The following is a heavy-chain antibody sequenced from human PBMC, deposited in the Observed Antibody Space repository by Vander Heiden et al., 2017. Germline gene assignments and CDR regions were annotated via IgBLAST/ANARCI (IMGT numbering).Heavy chain of an antibody. D-gene: IGHD6-13*01. CDR1: GFTFDDYA. CDR3: AKLRYSSSGWYDN. V-gene: IGHV3-9*01. J-gene: IGHJ5*02. Sequence: EVQLVESGGGLVQPGRSLRLSCAAPGFTFDDYAMHWVRQAPGKGLEWVSGISWNSDSIDYADSVKGRFTIPRDNAKNSLYLQMNSLRAEDTALYYCAKLRYSSSGWYDNWGQGTLVTVSP. CDR2: ISWNSDSI.